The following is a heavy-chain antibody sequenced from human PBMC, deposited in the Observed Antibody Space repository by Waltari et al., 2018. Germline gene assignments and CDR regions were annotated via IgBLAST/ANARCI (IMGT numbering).Heavy chain of an antibody. CDR3: ARDSRFGYLDY. CDR2: IYYSGST. J-gene: IGHJ4*02. Sequence: QVQLQESGPGLVKPSETLSLTCTVSGGSISSYYWSWIRQPPGKGLEWIGYIYYSGSTNYNPSLKSRVTISVDTSKNQFSLKLSSVTAADTAVYYCARDSRFGYLDYWGQGTLVTVSS. CDR1: GGSISSYY. D-gene: IGHD3-10*01. V-gene: IGHV4-59*01.